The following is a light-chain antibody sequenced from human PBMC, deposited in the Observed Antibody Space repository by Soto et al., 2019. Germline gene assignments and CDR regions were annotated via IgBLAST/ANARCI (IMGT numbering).Light chain of an antibody. J-gene: IGKJ4*01. CDR1: QSISSY. V-gene: IGKV1-39*01. CDR2: AAS. CDR3: QQSYSTPLT. Sequence: DIQMTQSPSSLSASVGDRVTITCRASQSISSYLNWYKQKPGKAPKLLIYAASSLQSGVPSRFSGSESGTDFTFTFIILQPEDFATYYCQQSYSTPLTFGGGTKVDIK.